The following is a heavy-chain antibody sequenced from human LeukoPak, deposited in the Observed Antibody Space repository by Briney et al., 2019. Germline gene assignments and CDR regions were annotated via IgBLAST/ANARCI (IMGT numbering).Heavy chain of an antibody. Sequence: SHTLSVTCTLSGGSISSGDYPWNWIRQFPGKGLEWIGYMSYSGTTNYNPSLRSRVSISLDTSTYQFSRRLTSVTAADAAVYYRTRIGLCSDGSCFGGFYPWGEGTLVTVSS. CDR3: TRIGLCSDGSCFGGFYP. V-gene: IGHV4-31*03. D-gene: IGHD2-15*01. CDR1: GGSISSGDYP. CDR2: MSYSGTT. J-gene: IGHJ5*02.